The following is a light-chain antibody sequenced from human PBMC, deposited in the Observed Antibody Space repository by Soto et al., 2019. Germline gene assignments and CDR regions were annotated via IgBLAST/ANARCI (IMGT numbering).Light chain of an antibody. CDR2: GAS. V-gene: IGKV3-20*01. J-gene: IGKJ5*01. CDR1: QSVSSSH. Sequence: EIVLTQSPGTLSLSPGDRATLSCRASQSVSSSHLAWYQQEPGQAPRLLIYGASSRATGIPDRFSGSGSGTDFTLTIGRLEPEDFVVYYCQQYGSSLFTFGQGTRLEIK. CDR3: QQYGSSLFT.